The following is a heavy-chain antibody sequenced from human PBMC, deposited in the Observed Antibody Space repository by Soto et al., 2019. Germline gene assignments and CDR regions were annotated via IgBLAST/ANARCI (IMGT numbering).Heavy chain of an antibody. CDR2: IYSGGST. V-gene: IGHV3-66*01. CDR3: ARGDFWSGYFHRGALLDY. Sequence: EVQLVESGGGLVQPGGSLRLSCAASGFTVSSNYMSWVRQAPGKGLEWVSVIYSGGSTYYADSVKGRFTISRDNSKNTLYLQMNSLRAEDTAVYYCARGDFWSGYFHRGALLDYWAREPWSPSPQ. J-gene: IGHJ4*02. D-gene: IGHD3-3*01. CDR1: GFTVSSNY.